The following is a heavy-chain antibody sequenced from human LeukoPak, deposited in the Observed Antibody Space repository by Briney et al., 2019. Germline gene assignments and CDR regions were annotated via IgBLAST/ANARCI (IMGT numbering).Heavy chain of an antibody. CDR3: ARAKTDILTGYYKRTRFDP. V-gene: IGHV3-21*01. CDR2: ISSSSSYI. CDR1: GFTLSSYS. Sequence: GGSLRLSCAASGFTLSSYSMNWVREAPGKGLEWVSSISSSSSYIYYADSVKGRFTISRDNAKNSLYLHMTSPRAEDTAVYYCARAKTDILTGYYKRTRFDPWGQGTLVTVSS. J-gene: IGHJ5*02. D-gene: IGHD3-9*01.